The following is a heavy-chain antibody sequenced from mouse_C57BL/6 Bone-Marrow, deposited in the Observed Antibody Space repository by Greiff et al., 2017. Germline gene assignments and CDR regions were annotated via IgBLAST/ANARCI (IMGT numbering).Heavy chain of an antibody. CDR1: GYTFTSYD. Sequence: QVQLQQSGPELVKPGASVKLSCKASGYTFTSYDINWVKQRPGQGLEWIGWIYPSDGSTKYNEKFKGKATLTVDTSSSAAYMELHSLTSEDSAVYFCATHYYGSSYFAYWGQGTLVTVSA. CDR2: IYPSDGST. D-gene: IGHD1-1*01. CDR3: ATHYYGSSYFAY. V-gene: IGHV1-85*01. J-gene: IGHJ3*01.